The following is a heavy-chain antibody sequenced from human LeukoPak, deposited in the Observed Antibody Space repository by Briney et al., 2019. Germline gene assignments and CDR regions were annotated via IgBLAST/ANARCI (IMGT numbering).Heavy chain of an antibody. CDR3: ARHGYDYGSGRRIYWLDP. CDR1: GDSISNYY. V-gene: IGHV4-34*01. J-gene: IGHJ5*02. CDR2: IDHSGGT. D-gene: IGHD5-12*01. Sequence: SETLSLTCTVSGDSISNYYWSWIRQPPGKGLEWVGEIDHSGGTNYNPSLKSRVTISLDTSKNQFSLKLRSVTAADTAVYYCARHGYDYGSGRRIYWLDPWGQGTLVTVSS.